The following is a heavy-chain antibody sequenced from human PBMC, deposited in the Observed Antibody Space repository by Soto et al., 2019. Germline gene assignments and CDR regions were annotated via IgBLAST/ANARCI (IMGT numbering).Heavy chain of an antibody. J-gene: IGHJ3*02. CDR2: ISGSGGST. V-gene: IGHV3-23*01. D-gene: IGHD3-22*01. Sequence: GGSLRLACAASGFTFSSYAMSWVRQAPGKGLEWVSAISGSGGSTYYADSVKGRFTISRDNSKNTLYLQMNSLRAEDTAVYYCAKDRRRITMIVVVISAFDIWGQGTMVTVS. CDR3: AKDRRRITMIVVVISAFDI. CDR1: GFTFSSYA.